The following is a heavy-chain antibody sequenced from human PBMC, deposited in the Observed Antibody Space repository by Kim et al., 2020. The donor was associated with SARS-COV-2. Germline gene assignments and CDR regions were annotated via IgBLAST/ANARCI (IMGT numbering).Heavy chain of an antibody. D-gene: IGHD1-26*01. CDR3: ARKYSRVGGIAS. CDR1: GGSISGSY. CDR2: IFNSGNT. V-gene: IGHV4-59*08. Sequence: SETLSLTCVVSGGSISGSYWSWIRQTPGKGLEWIGYIFNSGNTNYNPSLKSRPTISIDTSKNQFSLKVRSVTAADSAIYYCARKYSRVGGIASWGQGSLVTVSS. J-gene: IGHJ4*02.